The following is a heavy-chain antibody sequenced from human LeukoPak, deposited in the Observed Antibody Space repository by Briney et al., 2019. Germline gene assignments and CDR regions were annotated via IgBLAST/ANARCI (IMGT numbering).Heavy chain of an antibody. D-gene: IGHD4-17*01. Sequence: ASVKVSCKASGYTFTSYAMNWVRQAPGQGLEWMGWINTNTGNPTYAQGFTGRFVFSLDTSVSTAYLQISSLKAEDTAVYYCARDYGDYWTSLHTSYYFDYWGQGTLVTVSS. J-gene: IGHJ4*02. CDR3: ARDYGDYWTSLHTSYYFDY. CDR2: INTNTGNP. CDR1: GYTFTSYA. V-gene: IGHV7-4-1*02.